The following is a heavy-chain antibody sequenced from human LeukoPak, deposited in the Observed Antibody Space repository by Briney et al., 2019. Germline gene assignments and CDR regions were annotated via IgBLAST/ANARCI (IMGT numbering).Heavy chain of an antibody. J-gene: IGHJ4*02. V-gene: IGHV3-30*03. CDR2: ISYDGIDK. CDR3: ARDVVSYDNSEGFDY. D-gene: IGHD3-22*01. Sequence: GGSLRLSCEASGFTFKNAWMIWVRQAPGKGLEWVAVISYDGIDKYYADSVQGRFTISRDNSKNTLYLQMNSLRAEDTAVYYCARDVVSYDNSEGFDYWGQGTLVTVSS. CDR1: GFTFKNAW.